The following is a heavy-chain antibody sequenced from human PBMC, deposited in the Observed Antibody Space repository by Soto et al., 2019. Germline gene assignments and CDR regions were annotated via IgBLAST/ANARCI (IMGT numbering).Heavy chain of an antibody. CDR2: IYWDDDK. J-gene: IGHJ4*02. CDR1: GFSLSTSGVG. D-gene: IGHD5-12*01. Sequence: SGPTLVQPTQTLTLTCTFSGFSLSTSGVGVGWIRQPPGKALEWLALIYWDDDKRYSPCLKGRLTITKDTSKNQVVLTMTNMDPVDTATYYCAHSIPSDIVATNDYFDYWGQGTLVTVSS. V-gene: IGHV2-5*02. CDR3: AHSIPSDIVATNDYFDY.